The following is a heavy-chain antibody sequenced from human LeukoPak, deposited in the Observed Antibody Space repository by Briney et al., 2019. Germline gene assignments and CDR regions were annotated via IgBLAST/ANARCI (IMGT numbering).Heavy chain of an antibody. CDR1: GFTFSSFW. Sequence: GGSLRLSCAASGFTFSSFWMTWVRQAPGKGLEWVANIKPDGTENYYVDSVKGRFTISRDNAQNSLYLQMNSLRAEDSSVYYCARPTTVTTISADAFDIWGQGTMVTVPS. V-gene: IGHV3-7*01. J-gene: IGHJ3*02. CDR2: IKPDGTEN. CDR3: ARPTTVTTISADAFDI. D-gene: IGHD4-17*01.